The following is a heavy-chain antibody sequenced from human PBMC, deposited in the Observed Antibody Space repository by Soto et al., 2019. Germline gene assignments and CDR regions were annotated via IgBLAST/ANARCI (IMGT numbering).Heavy chain of an antibody. V-gene: IGHV4-34*01. J-gene: IGHJ5*02. CDR3: AGITYYDFWSGYYSWFDP. D-gene: IGHD3-3*01. CDR2: INHSGST. Sequence: QVQLQQWGAGLLKPSQTLSLTCAVYGGSFSGYYWSWIRQPPGKGLEWIGEINHSGSTNYNPSLNSRVTISVDTSKNQFSLKLSSVTAADTAVYYCAGITYYDFWSGYYSWFDPWGQGTLVTVSS. CDR1: GGSFSGYY.